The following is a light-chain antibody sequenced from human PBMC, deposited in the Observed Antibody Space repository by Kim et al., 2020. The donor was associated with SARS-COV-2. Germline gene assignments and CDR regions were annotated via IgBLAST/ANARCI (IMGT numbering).Light chain of an antibody. CDR1: RSNMGKDD. CDR2: DDN. CDR3: GTWDRSLTAVV. J-gene: IGLJ2*01. V-gene: IGLV1-51*01. Sequence: GQMVTISCSGSRSNMGKDDVSWYQQFPGAAPKVIIYDDNKRPAGISNRFSGSKSGTSATLGITGLQIGDEADYYCGTWDRSLTAVVFGGGTKVTVL.